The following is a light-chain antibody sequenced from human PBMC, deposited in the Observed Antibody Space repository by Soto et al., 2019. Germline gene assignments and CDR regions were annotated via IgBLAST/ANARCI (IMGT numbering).Light chain of an antibody. J-gene: IGLJ3*02. CDR2: EVS. CDR1: SSDVGGYNY. V-gene: IGLV2-14*01. Sequence: QSALTQPASVSGSPGQSITISCTGTSSDVGGYNYVSWYQQHPGKAPKLMIYEVSNRPSGVSNRLSGSKSGNTASLTISGLRAEDEADYYCTSYTTSSTHWVFGGGTQLTVL. CDR3: TSYTTSSTHWV.